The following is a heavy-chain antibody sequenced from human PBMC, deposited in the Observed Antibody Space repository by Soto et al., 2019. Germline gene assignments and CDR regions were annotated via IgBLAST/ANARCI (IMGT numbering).Heavy chain of an antibody. J-gene: IGHJ6*02. CDR3: AKPSSGITGTHRDYYYGMDV. Sequence: PLGGSLRLSCAASGFTFSSYGMHWVRQAPGKGLEWVAVISYDGSNKYYADSVKGRFTISRDNSKNTLYLQMNSLRAEDTAVYYWAKPSSGITGTHRDYYYGMDVWGQGTTVTVSS. CDR2: ISYDGSNK. CDR1: GFTFSSYG. D-gene: IGHD1-20*01. V-gene: IGHV3-30*18.